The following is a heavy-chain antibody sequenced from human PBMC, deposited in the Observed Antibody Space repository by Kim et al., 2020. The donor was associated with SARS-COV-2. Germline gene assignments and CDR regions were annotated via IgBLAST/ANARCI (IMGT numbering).Heavy chain of an antibody. D-gene: IGHD1-26*01. J-gene: IGHJ6*02. CDR3: ARGLWEPEVRYYYYGMDV. CDR1: GYTFTGYY. Sequence: ASVKVSCKASGYTFTGYYMHWVRQAPGQGLEWMGWINPNSGGTNYAQKFQGRVTMTRDTSISTAYMELSRLRSDDTAVYYCARGLWEPEVRYYYYGMDVWGQGTTVTVSS. V-gene: IGHV1-2*02. CDR2: INPNSGGT.